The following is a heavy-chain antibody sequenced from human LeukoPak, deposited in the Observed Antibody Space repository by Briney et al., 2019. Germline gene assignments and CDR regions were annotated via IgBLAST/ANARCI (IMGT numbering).Heavy chain of an antibody. CDR1: GGSISSGSYY. V-gene: IGHV4-61*09. J-gene: IGHJ4*02. Sequence: SETLSLTCTVSGGSISSGSYYWSWIRQPAGKGLEWIGHIYTSGSTNYNPSLKSRVTISVDTSKNQFSLKLSSVTAADTAVYYCASTYYDILTGYYTLDYWGQGTLVTVSS. D-gene: IGHD3-9*01. CDR3: ASTYYDILTGYYTLDY. CDR2: IYTSGST.